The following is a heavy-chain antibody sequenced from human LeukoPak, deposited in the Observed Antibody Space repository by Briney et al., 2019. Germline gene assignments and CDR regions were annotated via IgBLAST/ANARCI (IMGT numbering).Heavy chain of an antibody. V-gene: IGHV1-18*01. CDR1: GYTFTSYG. CDR3: AREGAGTGIATTRGFDP. D-gene: IGHD1/OR15-1a*01. J-gene: IGHJ5*02. Sequence: GASVKVSCKASGYTFTSYGISWVRQAPGQGLEWMGWISAYNGNTNYAQKLQGRVTMTADTSTSTAYMELRSLRSDDTAVYYCAREGAGTGIATTRGFDPWGQGTLVTVSS. CDR2: ISAYNGNT.